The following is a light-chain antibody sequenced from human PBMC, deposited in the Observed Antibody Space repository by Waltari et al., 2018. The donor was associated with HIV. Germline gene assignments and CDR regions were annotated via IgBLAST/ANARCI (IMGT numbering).Light chain of an antibody. Sequence: QFALSQPASVSGSPGQSITISCTGTSSDVGIYKLVSWYQQNPGKAPQLMIYEGSKRPSGVSNRFSGSKSGNTASLTISGLQAEDEAHYYCCSYAGSFVVFGGGTKLTVL. CDR3: CSYAGSFVV. CDR1: SSDVGIYKL. V-gene: IGLV2-23*01. J-gene: IGLJ2*01. CDR2: EGS.